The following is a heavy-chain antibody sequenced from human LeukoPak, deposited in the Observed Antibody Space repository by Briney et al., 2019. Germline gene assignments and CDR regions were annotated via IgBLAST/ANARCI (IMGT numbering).Heavy chain of an antibody. CDR2: IKSKTDGGTT. J-gene: IGHJ4*02. D-gene: IGHD3-10*01. CDR3: TTRRGNYYGSGSTTLVDY. Sequence: TGGSLRLSCAASGFTFSNAWMSWVRQAPGKGLEWVGRIKSKTDGGTTDYAAPVKGRFTISRDDSKNTLYPQMNSLKTEDTAVYYCTTRRGNYYGSGSTTLVDYWGQGTLVTVSS. V-gene: IGHV3-15*01. CDR1: GFTFSNAW.